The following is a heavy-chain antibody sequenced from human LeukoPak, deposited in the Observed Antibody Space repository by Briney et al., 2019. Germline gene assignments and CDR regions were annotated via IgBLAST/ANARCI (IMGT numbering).Heavy chain of an antibody. J-gene: IGHJ4*02. CDR3: AAYGGNSGYYFDY. D-gene: IGHD4-23*01. V-gene: IGHV4-59*08. Sequence: SETLSLTCTVSGGSINTYYWSWIRRPPGKGLEWIAYIYYSGSTNYNPSLMSRVTISVDTSKNQFSLKLNSVTAADTAMYYCAAYGGNSGYYFDYWGQGTLVTVSS. CDR2: IYYSGST. CDR1: GGSINTYY.